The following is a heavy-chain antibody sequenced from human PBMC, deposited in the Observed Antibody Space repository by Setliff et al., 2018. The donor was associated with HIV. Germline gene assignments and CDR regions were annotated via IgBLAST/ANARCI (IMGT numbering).Heavy chain of an antibody. CDR2: IYPGDSDT. D-gene: IGHD3-9*01. CDR3: ARGNYDILTGYIGYYDY. Sequence: PGESLKISCKGSGYSFTSYWIGWVRQMPGKGLEWMGIIYPGDSDTRYSPSFQGQVTISADKSISTAYLQWSSLKASDTAMYYCARGNYDILTGYIGYYDYWGQGTLVTSPQ. CDR1: GYSFTSYW. J-gene: IGHJ4*02. V-gene: IGHV5-51*01.